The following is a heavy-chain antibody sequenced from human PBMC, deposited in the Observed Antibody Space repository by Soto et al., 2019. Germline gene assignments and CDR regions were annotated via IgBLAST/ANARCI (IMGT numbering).Heavy chain of an antibody. V-gene: IGHV3-23*01. J-gene: IGHJ5*02. CDR3: AKVDDYILTGYFTSYNWFDP. CDR2: ISGSGDST. CDR1: GFTFSSSA. Sequence: GGSLRLSCAASGFTFSSSAMSWVRQAPGKGLEWVSAISGSGDSTYYADSVKGRFAISRDNSKNTLYLQMNSLRDEDTAEYYCAKVDDYILTGYFTSYNWFDPWGQGTLVTAPQ. D-gene: IGHD3-9*01.